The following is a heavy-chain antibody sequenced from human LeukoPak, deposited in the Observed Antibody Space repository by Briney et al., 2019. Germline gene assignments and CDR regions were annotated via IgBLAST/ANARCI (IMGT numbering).Heavy chain of an antibody. D-gene: IGHD6-6*01. Sequence: SETLSLTCTVSGYSISSGYYWGWIRQPPGKGLEWIGSIYYSGSTYYNPSLKSRVTISVDTSKNQFSLKLSSVTAADTAVYYCARPYSSSSHGFDPWGQGTLVTVSS. CDR2: IYYSGST. CDR1: GYSISSGYY. V-gene: IGHV4-38-2*02. CDR3: ARPYSSSSHGFDP. J-gene: IGHJ5*02.